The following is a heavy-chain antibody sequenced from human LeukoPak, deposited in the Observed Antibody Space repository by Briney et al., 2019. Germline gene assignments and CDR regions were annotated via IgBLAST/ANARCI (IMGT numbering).Heavy chain of an antibody. V-gene: IGHV3-23*01. Sequence: AGGSLRLSCAASGLTFSSYAMSWVRQAPGKGLEWVSAISGSGGSTYYADSVKGRFTISRGNSKNTLYLQVNSLRAEDTAVYFCAKGEYFYGSGTYDYWGQGTPVTVSS. D-gene: IGHD3-10*01. CDR2: ISGSGGST. J-gene: IGHJ4*02. CDR3: AKGEYFYGSGTYDY. CDR1: GLTFSSYA.